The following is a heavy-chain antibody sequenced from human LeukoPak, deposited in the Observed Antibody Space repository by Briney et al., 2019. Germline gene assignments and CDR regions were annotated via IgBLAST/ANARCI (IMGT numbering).Heavy chain of an antibody. Sequence: SETLSLTCTVSGGSLSSGSYYWSWIRQPPGRGPEWIGYIYYSGSTNYNPSLKSRVTISVDTSKNQFSLKLSSVTAADTAVYYCAREGAMVFDYWGQGTLVTVSS. CDR3: AREGAMVFDY. CDR2: IYYSGST. CDR1: GGSLSSGSYY. D-gene: IGHD5-18*01. V-gene: IGHV4-61*01. J-gene: IGHJ4*02.